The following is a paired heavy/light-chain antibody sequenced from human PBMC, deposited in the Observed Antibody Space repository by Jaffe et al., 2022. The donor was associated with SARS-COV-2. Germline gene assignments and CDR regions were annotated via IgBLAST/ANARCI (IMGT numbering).Heavy chain of an antibody. J-gene: IGHJ5*02. CDR3: ARGKLERPRWFDP. CDR1: GYSFTSYD. Sequence: QVQVVQSGTEVKKPGASVKVSCKASGYSFTSYDINWVRQAAGQGLEWLGWMNPNTGNTGYAQRFRGRVTMTRNISISTAYMELSSLTSEDTAVYYCARGKLERPRWFDPWGQGTLVTVSS. D-gene: IGHD1-1*01. CDR2: MNPNTGNT. V-gene: IGHV1-8*01.
Light chain of an antibody. CDR3: QRYLDSIT. CDR1: QSITSSY. J-gene: IGKJ5*01. Sequence: EIVLTQSPGTLSLSPGERATISCRASQSITSSYFAWYQLKPGQAPRLLIYGASNRATGIPDRFSGSGSGTDFTLTISRLEPEDFAVYYCQRYLDSITFGQGTRLEI. CDR2: GAS. V-gene: IGKV3-20*01.